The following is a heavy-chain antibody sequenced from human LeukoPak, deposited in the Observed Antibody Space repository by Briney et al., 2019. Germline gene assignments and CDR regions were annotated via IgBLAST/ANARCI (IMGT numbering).Heavy chain of an antibody. V-gene: IGHV3-23*01. Sequence: PGGSLRLSCAASGFTFSSYAMSWVRQAPGKGLEWVSAISGSGGSTYYADSVKGWFTISRDNSKNTLYLQMNSLRAEDTAVYYWAKDIRYFDWLLPELDYWGQGTLVTVSS. CDR2: ISGSGGST. CDR3: AKDIRYFDWLLPELDY. J-gene: IGHJ4*02. CDR1: GFTFSSYA. D-gene: IGHD3-9*01.